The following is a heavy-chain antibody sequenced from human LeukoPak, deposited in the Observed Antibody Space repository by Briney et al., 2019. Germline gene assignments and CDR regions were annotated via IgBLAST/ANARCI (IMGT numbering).Heavy chain of an antibody. CDR2: IYYSGST. CDR1: GYTISSGYY. J-gene: IGHJ4*02. CDR3: ASPEGGY. D-gene: IGHD1-26*01. Sequence: PSETLSLTCTASGYTISSGYYWGWIRQSPGKGLEWIGSIYYSGSTYYNPSLKSRVTISVDTSKNQFSLKLSSVTAADTAVYYCASPEGGYWGQGTLVTVSS. V-gene: IGHV4-38-2*02.